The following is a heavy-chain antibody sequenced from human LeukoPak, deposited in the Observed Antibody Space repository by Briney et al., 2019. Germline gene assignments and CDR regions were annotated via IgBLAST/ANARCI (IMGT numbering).Heavy chain of an antibody. CDR2: ISGSGGRT. CDR3: AKEYYGSGSYYNS. Sequence: QPGGSLRLSCAASGFTFSSYAMSWVRHAPGKGLEWVSAISGSGGRTYYADSVKGRFTISRDNSKNTLYLQMNSLRAEDTAVYYCAKEYYGSGSYYNSWGQGTLVTVSS. J-gene: IGHJ4*02. CDR1: GFTFSSYA. V-gene: IGHV3-23*01. D-gene: IGHD3-10*01.